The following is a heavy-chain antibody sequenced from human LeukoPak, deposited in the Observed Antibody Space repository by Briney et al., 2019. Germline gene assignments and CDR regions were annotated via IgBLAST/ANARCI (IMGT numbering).Heavy chain of an antibody. V-gene: IGHV4-39*07. Sequence: SETLSLTCTVSGGSITSDPYYWGWIRQSPGKGLEWIGSISFSGSTFYNPSPKSRATVSRDTSKNQFSLRLNSVTAADTAVYYCARINGGIWGQGILVTVSS. CDR2: ISFSGST. J-gene: IGHJ4*02. CDR3: ARINGGI. CDR1: GGSITSDPYY. D-gene: IGHD3-3*02.